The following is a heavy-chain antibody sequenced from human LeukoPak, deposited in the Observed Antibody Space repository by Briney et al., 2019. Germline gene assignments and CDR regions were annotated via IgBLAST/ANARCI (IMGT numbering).Heavy chain of an antibody. J-gene: IGHJ4*02. Sequence: SETLSLTCTVSGDSISSSTYYWGCIRQPPGKGLEWIGSIYYSGSTYYNPSLKSRVTISMDTSKNQFSLRLSSVTAADTAVYYCARRGSSFFDYWGQGILVTVSS. CDR1: GDSISSSTYY. CDR2: IYYSGST. CDR3: ARRGSSFFDY. D-gene: IGHD6-13*01. V-gene: IGHV4-39*01.